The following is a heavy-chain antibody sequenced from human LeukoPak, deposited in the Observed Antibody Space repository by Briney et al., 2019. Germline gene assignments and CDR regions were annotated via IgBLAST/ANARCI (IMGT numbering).Heavy chain of an antibody. CDR3: ARHRTQWERLPNLILLDH. Sequence: GASLQISCKGSGYSFTSYWIGWVRQMPGKGLEWMGRIDPSDSYTNYSPSFQGHVTTSAVKSISTAYLQWSSLKASDTAMYYCARHRTQWERLPNLILLDHWGQGTLDTVSS. J-gene: IGHJ4*02. D-gene: IGHD1-26*01. V-gene: IGHV5-10-1*01. CDR2: IDPSDSYT. CDR1: GYSFTSYW.